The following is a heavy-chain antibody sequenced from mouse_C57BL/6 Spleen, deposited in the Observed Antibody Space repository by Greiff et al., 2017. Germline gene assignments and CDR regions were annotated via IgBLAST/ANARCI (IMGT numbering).Heavy chain of an antibody. V-gene: IGHV1-81*01. CDR1: GYTFTSYG. CDR3: ARDAMDY. J-gene: IGHJ4*01. Sequence: QVQLQQSGAELARPGASVKLSCKASGYTFTSYGIRWVNQRTGQGLEWIGEIYPSSGNTYYNEKFKGKATLTADKSYSTAYMELRSLTSEDSAVYFCARDAMDYWGQGTSVTVSS. CDR2: IYPSSGNT.